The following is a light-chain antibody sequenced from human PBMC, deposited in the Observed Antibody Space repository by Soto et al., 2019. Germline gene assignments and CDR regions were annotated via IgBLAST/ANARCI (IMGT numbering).Light chain of an antibody. CDR3: QQSYSTLFT. Sequence: DIQMTQSPSSLSASVGDRVTITCRASQTIIRYLNWYQQKPGRAPNLLIYAASSLQSGFPSRFSGRGSGTEFTLTISSLQPEEFATYYCQQSYSTLFTFGPGTKVDIK. CDR1: QTIIRY. CDR2: AAS. V-gene: IGKV1-39*01. J-gene: IGKJ3*01.